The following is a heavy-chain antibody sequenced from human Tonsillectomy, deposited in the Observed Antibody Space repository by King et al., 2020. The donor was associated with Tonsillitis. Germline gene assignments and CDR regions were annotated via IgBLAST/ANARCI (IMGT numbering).Heavy chain of an antibody. D-gene: IGHD3-3*01. CDR2: IIPIFGTA. V-gene: IGHV1-69*01. CDR3: ARVPDFWSGYEVNSYYYYMDV. J-gene: IGHJ6*03. CDR1: GGTFSSYA. Sequence: VQLVQSGAEVKKTGSSVNVSCKASGGTFSSYAISWVRQAPGQGLEWMGGIIPIFGTANYAQKFQGRVTITADESTRTVYMELRSLRSEDTAVYYCARVPDFWSGYEVNSYYYYMDVWGKGTTVTVSS.